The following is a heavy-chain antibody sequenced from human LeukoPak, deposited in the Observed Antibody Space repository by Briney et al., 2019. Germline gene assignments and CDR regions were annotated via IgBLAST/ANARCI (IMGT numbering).Heavy chain of an antibody. CDR3: ARGAGNGDYFDY. V-gene: IGHV1-3*01. J-gene: IGHJ4*02. CDR2: INAGNGNT. Sequence: ASVKVSCKASGYTFTSYAMHWVRQAPGQRLEWMGWINAGNGNTKYSQKFQGRVTITGDTSASTAYMELSSLRSEDTAVYYCARGAGNGDYFDYWGQGTLVTVSS. CDR1: GYTFTSYA. D-gene: IGHD4-17*01.